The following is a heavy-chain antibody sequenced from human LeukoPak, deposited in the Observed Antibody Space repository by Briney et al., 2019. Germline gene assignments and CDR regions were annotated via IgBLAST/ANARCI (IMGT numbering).Heavy chain of an antibody. CDR2: INSDGSST. Sequence: GGSLRLSCAVSGFTFSSYWMQWVRQAPGKGLVWVARINSDGSSTNYADSVKGRFTISRDNVKNTLYLQMNSLSDEDTAVYYCTRTGDYYYAYWGQGAQVTVSS. D-gene: IGHD3-3*01. V-gene: IGHV3-74*01. CDR1: GFTFSSYW. CDR3: TRTGDYYYAY. J-gene: IGHJ4*02.